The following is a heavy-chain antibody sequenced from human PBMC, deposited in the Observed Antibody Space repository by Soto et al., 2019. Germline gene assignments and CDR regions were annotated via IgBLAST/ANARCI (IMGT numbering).Heavy chain of an antibody. CDR3: ARDPGDGYNYDF. V-gene: IGHV4-59*12. CDR1: GGSICSYY. CDR2: IYYSGST. D-gene: IGHD5-12*01. J-gene: IGHJ4*02. Sequence: SETLSLTCTVSGGSICSYYWSWIRQPPGKGLEWIGYIYYSGSTNYNPSLKSRVTISVDTSKNQFSLKLSSVTAADTAVYYCARDPGDGYNYDFWGQGTLVTVSS.